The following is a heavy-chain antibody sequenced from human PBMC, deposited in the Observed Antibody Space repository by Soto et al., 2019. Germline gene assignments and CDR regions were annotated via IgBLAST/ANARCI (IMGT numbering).Heavy chain of an antibody. CDR2: ISYDGSNK. J-gene: IGHJ4*02. V-gene: IGHV3-30*18. CDR3: AKDGIVLLWFGDDHFDY. Sequence: QVQLVESGGGVVQPGRSLRLSCAASGFTFSSYGMHWVRQAPGKGLEWVAVISYDGSNKYYADSVKGRFTISRDNSKNTLYLQMNSLRAEDTAVYYCAKDGIVLLWFGDDHFDYCGQGTLVTVCS. D-gene: IGHD3-10*01. CDR1: GFTFSSYG.